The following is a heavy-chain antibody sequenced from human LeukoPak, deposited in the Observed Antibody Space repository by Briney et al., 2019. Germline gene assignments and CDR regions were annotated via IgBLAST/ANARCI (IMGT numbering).Heavy chain of an antibody. CDR3: AREIRSRNGFDY. Sequence: MGPINPNSGRTNYAQKFQGRVTMTRDTSISTAYMELSRLRSDDTAVYYCAREIRSRNGFDYWGQGTLVTVSS. J-gene: IGHJ4*02. CDR2: INPNSGRT. V-gene: IGHV1-2*06. D-gene: IGHD1-14*01.